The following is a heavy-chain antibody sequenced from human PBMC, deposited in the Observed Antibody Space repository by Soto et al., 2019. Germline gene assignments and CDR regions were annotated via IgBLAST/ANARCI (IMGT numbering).Heavy chain of an antibody. V-gene: IGHV3-48*02. Sequence: PGGSLRLSCAASGFTFSNYNINWVRQAPGKGLEWVSSISSSSSTIYYADSVKGRFTISRDNAKNSLYLQMNSPRDEDTAVYYCASRYYYDSSGYYYPYYYWGQGTLVTVS. D-gene: IGHD3-22*01. J-gene: IGHJ4*02. CDR1: GFTFSNYN. CDR2: ISSSSSTI. CDR3: ASRYYYDSSGYYYPYYY.